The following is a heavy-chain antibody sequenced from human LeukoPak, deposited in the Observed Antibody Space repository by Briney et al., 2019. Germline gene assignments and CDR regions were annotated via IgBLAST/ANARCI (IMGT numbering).Heavy chain of an antibody. V-gene: IGHV3-48*02. D-gene: IGHD1-26*01. Sequence: GGSLRLSCAASGFSFSSYSMNWVRQAPGKGLEWVSYIGGTSGPIYYAESVRGRFTISRDNARNSLFLQLSSLTDEDTAVYYCAKDRGGSYYGFDYWGQGTLVTVSS. CDR3: AKDRGGSYYGFDY. CDR2: IGGTSGPI. J-gene: IGHJ4*02. CDR1: GFSFSSYS.